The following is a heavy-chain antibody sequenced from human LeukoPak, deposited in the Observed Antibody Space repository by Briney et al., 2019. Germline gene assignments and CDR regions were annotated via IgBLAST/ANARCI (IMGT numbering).Heavy chain of an antibody. CDR1: GGSVSSGSYY. J-gene: IGHJ4*02. CDR2: MYYSGTT. CDR3: ARHPPRDGSAFDY. Sequence: SETLSLTCTVSGGSVSSGSYYWGWIRQPPGKGLEWIASMYYSGTTFYSPSLKSRVTISVDTSKNQLSLKLGSVTAADTAVYYCARHPPRDGSAFDYWGQGTLVTVSS. V-gene: IGHV4-39*01.